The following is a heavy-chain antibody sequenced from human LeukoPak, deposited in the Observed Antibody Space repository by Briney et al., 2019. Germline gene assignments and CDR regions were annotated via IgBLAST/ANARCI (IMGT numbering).Heavy chain of an antibody. V-gene: IGHV1-8*01. Sequence: GASVKVSCKASGYTFTSYDINWVRQATGQGLEWMGWMNPDSGNTGYAQKFQGRVTMTRNTSISTDYMELSSLRSEDTAVYYCARDGSLIYDSSGYSDYWGQGTLVTVSS. CDR2: MNPDSGNT. D-gene: IGHD3-22*01. J-gene: IGHJ4*02. CDR3: ARDGSLIYDSSGYSDY. CDR1: GYTFTSYD.